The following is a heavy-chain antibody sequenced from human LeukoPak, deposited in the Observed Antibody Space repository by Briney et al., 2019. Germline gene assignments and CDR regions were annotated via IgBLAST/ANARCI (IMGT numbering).Heavy chain of an antibody. CDR1: GFTFSSYA. CDR3: AKSVVRGVTLPDY. Sequence: PGASLRLSWAASGFTFSSYAMSWVRQAPEKGLEWVSAISGSGGSTYYADSVKGRFTISRDNSKNTLYLQMNSLRAEDTAVYYCAKSVVRGVTLPDYWGQGTLVTVSS. J-gene: IGHJ4*02. V-gene: IGHV3-23*01. D-gene: IGHD3-10*01. CDR2: ISGSGGST.